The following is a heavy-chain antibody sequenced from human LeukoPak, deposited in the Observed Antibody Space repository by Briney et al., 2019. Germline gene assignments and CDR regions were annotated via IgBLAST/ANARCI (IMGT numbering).Heavy chain of an antibody. J-gene: IGHJ4*02. CDR2: IKQDGSEK. V-gene: IGHV3-7*01. Sequence: SGGSLRLSCAASGFTFSSYWMSWVRQAPGKGLEWVANIKQDGSEKYYVDSVKGRFTISRDNAKNSLFLQMNSLRGEDTAVYYCARAGNYYGSGSFYYFDYWGQGTLVTVSS. CDR3: ARAGNYYGSGSFYYFDY. CDR1: GFTFSSYW. D-gene: IGHD3-10*01.